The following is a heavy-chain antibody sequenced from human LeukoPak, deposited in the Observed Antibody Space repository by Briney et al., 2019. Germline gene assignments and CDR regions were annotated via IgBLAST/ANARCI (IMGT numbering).Heavy chain of an antibody. CDR2: IHYSGRT. CDR1: GGSVSGYY. V-gene: IGHV4-59*02. J-gene: IGHJ3*02. CDR3: ARARIVVVTAKGRGAFDI. Sequence: SETLSLTCTVSGGSVSGYYWSWIRQTPGKGLEWIGYIHYSGRTNYIPSLKSRVTISVDTSKNQFSLKLSSVTAADTAVYYCARARIVVVTAKGRGAFDIWGQGTMVTVSS. D-gene: IGHD2-21*02.